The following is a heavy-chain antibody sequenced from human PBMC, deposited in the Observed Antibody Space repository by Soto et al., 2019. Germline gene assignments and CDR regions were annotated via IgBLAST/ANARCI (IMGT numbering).Heavy chain of an antibody. J-gene: IGHJ1*01. Sequence: QVQLVQSGAEVKKPGSSVRVSCKPSGGTFSNHAINWVRQAPGQGLEWMGGIIPVFGKGNYAQKFQGRVTITADESTSTAYMELSSLRSEDTAVYYCASFVTMVREPKDLHHWGQGTLVTVSS. CDR2: IIPVFGKG. V-gene: IGHV1-69*01. CDR3: ASFVTMVREPKDLHH. D-gene: IGHD3-10*01. CDR1: GGTFSNHA.